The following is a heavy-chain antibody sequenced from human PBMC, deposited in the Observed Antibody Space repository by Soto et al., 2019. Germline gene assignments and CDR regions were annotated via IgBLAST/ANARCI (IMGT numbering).Heavy chain of an antibody. CDR2: IYPGDSDT. Sequence: PWESLTISITCSGYSFTGYWIGWVRQMPGKGRAWMGNIYPGDSDTRYNPSFQGQVTISADKSNSIAYLQWNSLKATDTAMYYSARQGWESGSYHSNPFDYWGQGTLVTVSS. CDR1: GYSFTGYW. J-gene: IGHJ4*02. CDR3: ARQGWESGSYHSNPFDY. D-gene: IGHD1-26*01. V-gene: IGHV5-51*01.